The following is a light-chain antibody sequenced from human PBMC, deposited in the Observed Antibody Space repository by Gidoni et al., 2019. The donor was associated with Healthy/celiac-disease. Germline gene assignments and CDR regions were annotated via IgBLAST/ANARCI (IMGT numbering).Light chain of an antibody. CDR1: QSVSSSY. CDR3: QQYGSSPSIT. CDR2: GAS. J-gene: IGKJ5*01. V-gene: IGKV3-20*01. Sequence: PGTLSLSPGERATLSCRASQSVSSSYLAWYQQKPGTSRLLIYGASSRATGIPDRFSGSGSGTDFTLTISRLEPEDFAVYYCQQYGSSPSITFGQGTRLELK.